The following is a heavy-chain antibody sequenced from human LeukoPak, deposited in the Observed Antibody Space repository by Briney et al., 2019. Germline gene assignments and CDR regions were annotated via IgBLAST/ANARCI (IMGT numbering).Heavy chain of an antibody. CDR1: GFTFTTDA. J-gene: IGHJ4*02. V-gene: IGHV3-23*01. CDR2: ITVDVGRT. CDR3: AKLPGRAADY. Sequence: GGSLRLSCVASGFTFTTDAMSWVRQSPGKGLEWVSTITVDVGRTYYADSVKGRFTISRDNSKNTLYLQMNSLRAEDTAVYYCAKLPGRAADYWGQGTLVTVSS.